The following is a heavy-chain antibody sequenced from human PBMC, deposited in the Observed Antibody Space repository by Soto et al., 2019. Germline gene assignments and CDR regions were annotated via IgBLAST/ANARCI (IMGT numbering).Heavy chain of an antibody. CDR3: ARDRGVAPPVAGNTHYYYYMDV. J-gene: IGHJ6*03. V-gene: IGHV1-18*01. CDR1: GYSFTNYG. D-gene: IGHD6-19*01. Sequence: QDQLVQSGGEVKKPGASVKVSCKASGYSFTNYGITWVRQAPGQGFEWMGWISAYNGDTNYAQKLQGRVTMTTDASTSTAYLELRSVRSDDTAVYYCARDRGVAPPVAGNTHYYYYMDVWGKGTTVSVSS. CDR2: ISAYNGDT.